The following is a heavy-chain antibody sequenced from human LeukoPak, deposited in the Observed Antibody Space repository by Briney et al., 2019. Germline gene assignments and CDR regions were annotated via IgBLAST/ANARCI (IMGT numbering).Heavy chain of an antibody. D-gene: IGHD3-22*01. Sequence: ASVKVSCKASGYTFTSYGISWVRQAPGQGLEWMGWISAYNGNTNYAQKLQGRVTVTRDTSTSTLYMEVSSLRSQDTAVYYCARWSYYDSSGYFVGAFDIWGQGTMVTVSS. V-gene: IGHV1-18*01. CDR2: ISAYNGNT. J-gene: IGHJ3*02. CDR3: ARWSYYDSSGYFVGAFDI. CDR1: GYTFTSYG.